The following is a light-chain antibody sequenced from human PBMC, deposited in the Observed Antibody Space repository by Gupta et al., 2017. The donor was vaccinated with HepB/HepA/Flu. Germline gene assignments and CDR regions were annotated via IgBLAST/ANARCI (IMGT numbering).Light chain of an antibody. Sequence: DILLTQSPSLLSASVGDRVTITCRASQGVRIYLAWYQQKPGKAPKLLISSATILQNGVPSRFSGSGSGTEFTLTISILHPEDFAIYYCQQRNAYPITFGQGTRLEI. CDR1: QGVRIY. J-gene: IGKJ5*01. CDR3: QQRNAYPIT. CDR2: SAT. V-gene: IGKV1-9*01.